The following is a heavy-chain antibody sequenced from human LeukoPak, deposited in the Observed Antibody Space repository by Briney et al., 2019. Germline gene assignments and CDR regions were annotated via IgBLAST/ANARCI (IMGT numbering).Heavy chain of an antibody. Sequence: GGSLRLSCAASGFTFSDYYMSWIRQAPGKGLEWVSYISSSGSTIYYADSVKGRFTISRDNSENTLYLQMNSLRVEDTAVYYCAKQAKVPYIDYWGQGTLVTVSS. D-gene: IGHD5-18*01. CDR2: ISSSGSTI. V-gene: IGHV3-11*01. J-gene: IGHJ4*02. CDR3: AKQAKVPYIDY. CDR1: GFTFSDYY.